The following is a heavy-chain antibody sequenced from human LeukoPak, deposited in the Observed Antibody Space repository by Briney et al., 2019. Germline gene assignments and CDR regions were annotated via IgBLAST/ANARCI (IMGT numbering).Heavy chain of an antibody. CDR3: ARAIFGDSYHGIDV. D-gene: IGHD3-10*01. CDR2: IFVSGST. J-gene: IGHJ6*02. CDR1: GGSIGSYY. V-gene: IGHV4-4*07. Sequence: SETLSLTCTVSGGSIGSYYWTWIRQPAGKGLEWIGRIFVSGSTNYSPSLKGRVTMSVDTSKKQFSLRLTSMSAADTAVYFCARAIFGDSYHGIDVWGQGTTVTVSS.